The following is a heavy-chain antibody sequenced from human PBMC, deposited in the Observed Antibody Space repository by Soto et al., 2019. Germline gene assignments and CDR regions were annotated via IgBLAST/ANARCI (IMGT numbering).Heavy chain of an antibody. J-gene: IGHJ6*02. CDR1: GYTFTGYY. CDR2: INPNSGGT. Sequence: GASVKVSCKASGYTFTGYYMHWVRQAPGQGLEWMGWINPNSGGTNYAQKFQGWVTMTRDTSISTAYMELSRLRSDDTAVYYCARDGGQQLVTRGGYYYHGMEVWGQGTTVTVSS. CDR3: ARDGGQQLVTRGGYYYHGMEV. D-gene: IGHD6-13*01. V-gene: IGHV1-2*04.